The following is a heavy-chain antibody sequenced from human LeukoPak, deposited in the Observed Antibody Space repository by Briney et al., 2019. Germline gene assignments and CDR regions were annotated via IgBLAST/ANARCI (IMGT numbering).Heavy chain of an antibody. D-gene: IGHD2-2*01. Sequence: GGSLRLSCAASGFTLDDYAMHWVRQAPGKGLEWVSLISGDGGSTYYADSVKGRFTISRDNSKNSLYLQMNSLRTEDTALYYCAKELGYCSSTSCYLGMDVWGQGTTVTVSS. V-gene: IGHV3-43*02. CDR1: GFTLDDYA. CDR2: ISGDGGST. J-gene: IGHJ6*02. CDR3: AKELGYCSSTSCYLGMDV.